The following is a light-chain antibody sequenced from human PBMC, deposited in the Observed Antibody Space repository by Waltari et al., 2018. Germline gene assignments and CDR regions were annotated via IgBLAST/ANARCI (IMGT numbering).Light chain of an antibody. CDR3: QQRSKSFT. CDR1: QSISSY. V-gene: IGKV3-11*01. Sequence: EIVLKQSPATLSLSPGDRATLSCRASQSISSYLAWYQQKPGQAPRLLIYEASTRATGIPARFSGSGSVTDFTLTISSLEPEDFAIYYCQQRSKSFTFGPGTKVDIK. J-gene: IGKJ3*01. CDR2: EAS.